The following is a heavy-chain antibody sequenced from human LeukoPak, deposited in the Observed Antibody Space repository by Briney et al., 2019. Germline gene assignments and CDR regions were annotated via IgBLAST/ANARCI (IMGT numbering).Heavy chain of an antibody. CDR3: ARDVVGATGYYYYMDV. CDR2: IYTSGST. Sequence: SETLSLTCTASGGSISSYYWSWIRQPAGKGLEWIGRIYTSGSTNYNPPLKSRVTMSVDTSKNQFSLKLSSVTAADTAVYYCARDVVGATGYYYYMDVWGQGTTVTVSS. D-gene: IGHD1-26*01. V-gene: IGHV4-4*07. CDR1: GGSISSYY. J-gene: IGHJ6*03.